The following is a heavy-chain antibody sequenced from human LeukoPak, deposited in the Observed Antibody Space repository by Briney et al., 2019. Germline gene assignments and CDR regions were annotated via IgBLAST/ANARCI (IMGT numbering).Heavy chain of an antibody. Sequence: ASVKVSCKASGYTFTSYGISWVRQAPGQGLEWMGGIIPIFGTANYAQKFQGRVTITADESTSTAYMELSSLRSEDTAVYYCARDRLDIVVVPAAPHDAFDIWGQGTMVTVSS. CDR2: IIPIFGTA. J-gene: IGHJ3*02. CDR3: ARDRLDIVVVPAAPHDAFDI. V-gene: IGHV1-69*13. CDR1: GYTFTSYG. D-gene: IGHD2-2*03.